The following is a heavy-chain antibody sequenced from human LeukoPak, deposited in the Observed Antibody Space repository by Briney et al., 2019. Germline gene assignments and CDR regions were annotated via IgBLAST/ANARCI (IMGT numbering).Heavy chain of an antibody. CDR2: IYYSGST. V-gene: IGHV4-39*01. D-gene: IGHD6-13*01. CDR3: ARHLMAAAGTPVDY. Sequence: SGTLSLTCTVSGGSISSSSYYWGWIRQPPGKGLEWIGSIYYSGSTYYNPSLKSRVTISVDTSKNQFSLKLSSVTAADTAVYYCARHLMAAAGTPVDYWGQGTLVTVSS. J-gene: IGHJ4*02. CDR1: GGSISSSSYY.